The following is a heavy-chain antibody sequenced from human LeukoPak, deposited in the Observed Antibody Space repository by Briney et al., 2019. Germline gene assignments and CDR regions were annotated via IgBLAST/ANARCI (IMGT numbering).Heavy chain of an antibody. J-gene: IGHJ4*02. CDR2: ISGSGGST. Sequence: GGSLRLSCAASGFTFSSYAMTWVRHAPGKGLEWVSAISGSGGSTYYADSVKGRFTISRDNSKNTLYLQMNSLRAEDTAVYYCAKFPSTVIKYYFDYWGQGTLVTVSS. CDR1: GFTFSSYA. CDR3: AKFPSTVIKYYFDY. D-gene: IGHD4-17*01. V-gene: IGHV3-23*01.